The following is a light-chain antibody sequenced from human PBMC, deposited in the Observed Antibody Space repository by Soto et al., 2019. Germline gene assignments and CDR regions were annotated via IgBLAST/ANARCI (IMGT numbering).Light chain of an antibody. J-gene: IGKJ1*01. V-gene: IGKV1-5*01. CDR2: DAS. CDR3: QQYNSYSWT. CDR1: QSISSW. Sequence: DIQMTQSPSTLSASVGDRVTITCRASQSISSWLAWYQQKPGKAPKLLIYDASSLESGVPSRFSGSGSGTEFTLTISSLQTDDFATYYCQQYNSYSWTFGQGTKVEIK.